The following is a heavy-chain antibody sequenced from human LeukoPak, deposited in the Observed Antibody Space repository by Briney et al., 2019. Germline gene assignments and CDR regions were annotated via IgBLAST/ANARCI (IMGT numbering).Heavy chain of an antibody. Sequence: SETLSLTCTVSGDSINSLDLWSWVRQPPGKGLEWIGEMYLSGTTHSNPSVKSRVTISIDKSKNQFSLKLSSVTAADTAVYYCARLSYYYDSSGYYYERYYFDYWGQGTLVTVSS. CDR3: ARLSYYYDSSGYYYERYYFDY. CDR1: GDSINSLDL. V-gene: IGHV4-4*02. D-gene: IGHD3-22*01. CDR2: MYLSGTT. J-gene: IGHJ4*02.